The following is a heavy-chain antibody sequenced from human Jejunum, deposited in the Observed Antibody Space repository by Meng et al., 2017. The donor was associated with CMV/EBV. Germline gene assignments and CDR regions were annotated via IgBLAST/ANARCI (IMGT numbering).Heavy chain of an antibody. CDR2: IGDSGDRT. CDR3: ARGGVKVYYFNAMDV. CDR1: GFTFNNYA. J-gene: IGHJ6*02. V-gene: IGHV3-23*01. D-gene: IGHD3-10*01. Sequence: GFTFNNYAMNWGRQAPGKGLQWVSAIGDSGDRTYYADSEKGRFTISRDNSKNTLYLQMNSLRAEDTAVYYCARGGVKVYYFNAMDVWGQGTPVTVSS.